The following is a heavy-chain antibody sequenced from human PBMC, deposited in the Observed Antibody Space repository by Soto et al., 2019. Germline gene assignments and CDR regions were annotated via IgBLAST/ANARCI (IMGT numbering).Heavy chain of an antibody. CDR3: AKPPRRIAARPGYFDY. Sequence: PGGSLRLSCAASGFTFSSYAMSWVRQAPGKGLEWVSAISGSGGSTYYADSVKGRFTISRDNSKNTLYLQMNSLRAEDTAVYYCAKPPRRIAARPGYFDYWGQGTLVTVSS. V-gene: IGHV3-23*01. D-gene: IGHD6-6*01. CDR1: GFTFSSYA. CDR2: ISGSGGST. J-gene: IGHJ4*02.